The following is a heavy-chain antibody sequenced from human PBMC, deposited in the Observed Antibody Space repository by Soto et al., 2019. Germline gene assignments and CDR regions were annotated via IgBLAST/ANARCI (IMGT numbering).Heavy chain of an antibody. CDR2: ITDSGTGT. D-gene: IGHD6-13*01. V-gene: IGHV3-23*01. J-gene: IGHJ4*02. CDR3: AKGLINGRWYAED. CDR1: GFTSSSCV. Sequence: EVHLLESGGGLVHPGESLRLSCGASGFTSSSCVMTWVRQAPGKGLEWVSCITDSGTGTYYADSVKGRFTISRDNSKNTMYLQMNNLRAEDTGVYYCAKGLINGRWYAEDWGQGTLVTVSS.